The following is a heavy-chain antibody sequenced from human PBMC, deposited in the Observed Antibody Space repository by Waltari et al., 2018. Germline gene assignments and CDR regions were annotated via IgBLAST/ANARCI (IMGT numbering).Heavy chain of an antibody. V-gene: IGHV4-30-4*08. CDR1: GGSVNNEDSH. Sequence: QVQLQESGPGLVMPSQTLSLTCSVSGGSVNNEDSHWSWIRQPPEKGLAWIGYISYSAGTAYNPSLKSRVTISIDTSTNQFSLKLDSVTAADTAVYFCARAVTGTSNYDHWGQGTLVTVSS. J-gene: IGHJ4*02. D-gene: IGHD7-27*01. CDR2: ISYSAGT. CDR3: ARAVTGTSNYDH.